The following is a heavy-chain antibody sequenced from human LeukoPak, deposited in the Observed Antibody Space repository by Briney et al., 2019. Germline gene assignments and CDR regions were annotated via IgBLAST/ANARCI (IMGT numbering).Heavy chain of an antibody. CDR2: INLNSGGT. Sequence: ASVKVSCKASGYTFNDYYMQWLGQAPGQGLEWMGWINLNSGGTNYAQMFQGRVTMTRDTSISTVFLELRRLRPGDQAGSFCARKEWSGGSCYFDYWGQGTLVTVSS. J-gene: IGHJ4*02. CDR1: GYTFNDYY. D-gene: IGHD2-15*01. V-gene: IGHV1-2*02. CDR3: ARKEWSGGSCYFDY.